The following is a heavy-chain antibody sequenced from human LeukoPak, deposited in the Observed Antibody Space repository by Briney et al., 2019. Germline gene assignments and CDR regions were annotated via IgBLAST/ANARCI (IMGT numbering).Heavy chain of an antibody. CDR2: ISGSGDII. D-gene: IGHD6-13*01. Sequence: GGSLRLSCPASGFTFNNYAMTWVLQAPGKGLEEVSAISGSGDIIYYADSVKGRFTISRDNSKSTLYLQMHSLIAEDTAIYFCAKEGGRSSSSWYWFDPWGQGTLVTVSS. J-gene: IGHJ5*02. V-gene: IGHV3-23*01. CDR1: GFTFNNYA. CDR3: AKEGGRSSSSWYWFDP.